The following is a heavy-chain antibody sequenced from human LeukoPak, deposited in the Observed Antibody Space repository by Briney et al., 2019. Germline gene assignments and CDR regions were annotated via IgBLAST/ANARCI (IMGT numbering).Heavy chain of an antibody. V-gene: IGHV3-23*01. J-gene: IGHJ2*01. CDR3: AKVAQRRITAIRGYWYFDL. D-gene: IGHD2-21*02. CDR1: GFTFSTYG. CDR2: ISGSGGGT. Sequence: GGSLRLSCAASGFTFSTYGMHWVRQAPGKGLEWVSVISGSGGGTYYADSVKGRFTISRDNSKNTLYLQMNSLRAEDTAVYYCAKVAQRRITAIRGYWYFDLWGRGTLVTVSS.